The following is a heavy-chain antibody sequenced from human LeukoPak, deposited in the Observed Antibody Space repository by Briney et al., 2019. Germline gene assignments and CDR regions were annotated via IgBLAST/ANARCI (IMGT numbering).Heavy chain of an antibody. CDR2: ISGSGHNT. J-gene: IGHJ3*01. CDR1: GFTFDIYG. Sequence: GGSLRLSCAASGFTFDIYGMNWVRQSPGKGLEWVAAISGSGHNTNYAESVKGPFTISRDNSRNTLYLQMDGLRAEDTALYYCAKVRRRLTMIVDAFDVWAQGTMVTVSS. D-gene: IGHD3-22*01. V-gene: IGHV3-23*01. CDR3: AKVRRRLTMIVDAFDV.